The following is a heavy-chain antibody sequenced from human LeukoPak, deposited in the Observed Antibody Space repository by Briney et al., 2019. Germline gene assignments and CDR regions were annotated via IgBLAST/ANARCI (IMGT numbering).Heavy chain of an antibody. J-gene: IGHJ6*02. V-gene: IGHV4-59*01. Sequence: SETLSLTCTVSGGSISSYYWSWTRQPPGKGLEWIGYIYYSGSTNYNPSLRSRVTISVDTSKNQFSLKLSSVTAADTAVYYCARDAPAKRVYYHYGMDVWGQGTTVTVSS. CDR1: GGSISSYY. CDR2: IYYSGST. CDR3: ARDAPAKRVYYHYGMDV.